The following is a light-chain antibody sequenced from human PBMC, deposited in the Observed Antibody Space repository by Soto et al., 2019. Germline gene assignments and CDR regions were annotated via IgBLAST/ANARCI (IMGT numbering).Light chain of an antibody. CDR1: QSISSW. V-gene: IGKV1-5*01. CDR2: DAS. CDR3: QQYNNWPLT. J-gene: IGKJ4*01. Sequence: DIQMTQSPSTLSASLVYRFTITCLASQSISSWLAWYQQKPGKAPKLLIYDASSLESGVPSRFSGSGSGTEFTLTISSLQSEDFAVYYCQQYNNWPLTFGGGTKV.